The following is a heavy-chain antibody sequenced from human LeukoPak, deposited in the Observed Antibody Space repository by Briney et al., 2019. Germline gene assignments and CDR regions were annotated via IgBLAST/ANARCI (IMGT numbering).Heavy chain of an antibody. J-gene: IGHJ4*02. CDR1: GFTFDDYT. V-gene: IGHV3-9*01. Sequence: GGSLRLSCAASGFTFDDYTMHWVWQAPGKGLEWVSGITWNSGSIGYADSVRGRFTISRDNAKNSLYLEMNSLRAEGTALYYCAKEDHFASWGQGTLVTVSS. CDR3: AKEDHFAS. CDR2: ITWNSGSI.